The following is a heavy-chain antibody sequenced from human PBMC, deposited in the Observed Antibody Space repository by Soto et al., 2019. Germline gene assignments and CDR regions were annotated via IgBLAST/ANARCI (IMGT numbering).Heavy chain of an antibody. CDR1: AYTFTSYG. J-gene: IGHJ4*02. CDR3: AGVLVRYSSGWYGYFDY. Sequence: ASVNVSCKASAYTFTSYGISWVRQAPGQGLEWMGWISAYNGNTNYAQKLQGRVTMTTDTSTSTAYMELRSLRSDDTAVYYCAGVLVRYSSGWYGYFDYWGQGTLVTVSS. D-gene: IGHD6-19*01. CDR2: ISAYNGNT. V-gene: IGHV1-18*01.